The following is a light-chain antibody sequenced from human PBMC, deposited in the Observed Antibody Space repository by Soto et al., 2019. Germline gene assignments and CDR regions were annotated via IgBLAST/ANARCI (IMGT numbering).Light chain of an antibody. CDR1: QSVSSN. V-gene: IGKV3-15*01. Sequence: EIVMTQLPATLSVSPGERATLSCRASQSVSSNLAWYQQKPGQAPRLLIYGASTRATGIPARFSGSGSGTEFTLNISSLQSEDFAVYYCQQYNNWPPAYTFGQGTKLEIK. CDR3: QQYNNWPPAYT. CDR2: GAS. J-gene: IGKJ2*01.